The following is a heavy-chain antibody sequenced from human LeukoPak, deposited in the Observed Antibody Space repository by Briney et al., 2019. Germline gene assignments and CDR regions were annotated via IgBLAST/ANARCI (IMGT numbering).Heavy chain of an antibody. CDR3: ARDWVSSGAQHNFGY. CDR1: GYSISSGYY. Sequence: SETLSLTCTVSGYSISSGYYWGWIRQPPGKGLEWIGSIYRSGNTYYNPSLKSRVTISLDTSKNQFSLNLSSVTAADTAVYYCARDWVSSGAQHNFGYWGQGTLVAVSS. D-gene: IGHD3-10*01. CDR2: IYRSGNT. J-gene: IGHJ4*02. V-gene: IGHV4-38-2*02.